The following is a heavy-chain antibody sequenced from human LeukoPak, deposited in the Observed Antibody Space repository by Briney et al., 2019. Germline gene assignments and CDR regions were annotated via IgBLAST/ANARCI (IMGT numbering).Heavy chain of an antibody. CDR3: ARGTPPYYYGMDV. Sequence: GASVTVSFKASGYTFTIYDINWVRQATGQGLEWTGWMNPNSGNTGYAQKFQGRVTMTRDTSTSTVYMELSSLRSEDTAVYYCARGTPPYYYGMDVWGQGTTVTVSS. V-gene: IGHV1-8*01. CDR2: MNPNSGNT. CDR1: GYTFTIYD. J-gene: IGHJ6*02.